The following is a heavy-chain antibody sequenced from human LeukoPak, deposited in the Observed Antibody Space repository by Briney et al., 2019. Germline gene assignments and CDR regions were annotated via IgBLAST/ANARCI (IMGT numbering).Heavy chain of an antibody. V-gene: IGHV6-1*01. CDR2: TYYRSKWYN. CDR1: GDSVSSNSAA. Sequence: SQTLSLTCALSGDSVSSNSAAWNWVRQYPSRGLEWLGRTYYRSKWYNDYAVSVKSRITINPDTSKNQFSLQLNSVTPEDTAVYYCARDRGSGEIQLSGNFDYWGQGTLVTVSS. J-gene: IGHJ4*02. D-gene: IGHD5-18*01. CDR3: ARDRGSGEIQLSGNFDY.